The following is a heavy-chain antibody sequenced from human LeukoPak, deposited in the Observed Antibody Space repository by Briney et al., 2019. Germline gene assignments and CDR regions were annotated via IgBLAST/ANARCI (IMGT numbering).Heavy chain of an antibody. V-gene: IGHV3-53*05. D-gene: IGHD1-14*01. J-gene: IGHJ4*02. CDR3: ARGVEPLAANTLAY. Sequence: GGSLRLSCAASGFTVITNDKARDRQAPGKGLEGVSVLYSDGNTKYADSVQGRFTISRDNSKNTLYLEMNSLCSDYSAVYYCARGVEPLAANTLAYWGQGTLVTVSS. CDR2: LYSDGNT. CDR1: GFTVITND.